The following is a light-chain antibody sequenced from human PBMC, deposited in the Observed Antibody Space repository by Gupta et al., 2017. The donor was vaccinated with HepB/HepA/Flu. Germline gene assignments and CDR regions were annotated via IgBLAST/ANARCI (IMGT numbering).Light chain of an antibody. CDR3: QQDGSCPVT. CDR1: QSISSW. J-gene: IGKJ1*01. CDR2: KAS. Sequence: GDRVTISCRASQSISSWLAWYQQRPGKAPKLLIYKASSLPSGVPSRFSGSGSGTAFTLTISSLQPDDFATYYCQQDGSCPVTFGQGTTVEIK. V-gene: IGKV1-5*03.